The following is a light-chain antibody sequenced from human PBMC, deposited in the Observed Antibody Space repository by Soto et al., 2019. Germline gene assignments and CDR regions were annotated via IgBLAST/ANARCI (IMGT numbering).Light chain of an antibody. CDR2: DVS. J-gene: IGKJ1*01. Sequence: VLTQYPATLSLSPGISATLSCRASQNISNYLIWYQQKTGQAPRLLIYDVSNRATGIPARLSGSGSGTDLTLTISSLEPEDFAVYYCQKRYNWPRTCGQGTKVDIK. CDR1: QNISNY. CDR3: QKRYNWPRT. V-gene: IGKV3-11*01.